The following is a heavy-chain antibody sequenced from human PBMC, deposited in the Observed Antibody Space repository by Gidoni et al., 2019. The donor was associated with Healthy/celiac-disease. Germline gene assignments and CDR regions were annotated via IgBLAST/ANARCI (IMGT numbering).Heavy chain of an antibody. D-gene: IGHD3-22*01. CDR3: ARELGSGADFTTYYYDSSGSPYGY. J-gene: IGHJ4*02. CDR1: GFTFSSYS. CDR2: ISSRSSTI. Sequence: EVQLVESGGGLVQPGGSLRLSCAAAGFTFSSYSMNWARQAPGKGLEWVSYISSRSSTIYYADSVKGRFTISRDNAKNSLYLQMNSLRDEDTAVYYCARELGSGADFTTYYYDSSGSPYGYWGQGTLVTVSS. V-gene: IGHV3-48*02.